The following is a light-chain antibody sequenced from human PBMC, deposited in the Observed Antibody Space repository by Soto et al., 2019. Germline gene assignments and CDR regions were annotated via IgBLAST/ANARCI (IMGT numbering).Light chain of an antibody. Sequence: QSALTQPASVSGSPGQSITISCTGTSSDVGGYNYVSWYQQHPGKAPKLMIYEVSNRPSGVSNRFSGSKSGNTASLTISGLQTEDEADYYCSSFTSINTWVFGGGTTVTVL. CDR2: EVS. CDR1: SSDVGGYNY. J-gene: IGLJ3*02. V-gene: IGLV2-14*01. CDR3: SSFTSINTWV.